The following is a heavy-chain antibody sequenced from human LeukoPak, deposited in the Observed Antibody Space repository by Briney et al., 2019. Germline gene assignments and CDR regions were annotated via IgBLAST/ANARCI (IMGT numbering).Heavy chain of an antibody. V-gene: IGHV3-20*04. D-gene: IGHD5-12*01. J-gene: IGHJ6*03. CDR1: GFTFDDYG. Sequence: GGSLRLSCAASGFTFDDYGMSWVRQAPGKGLEWVSVINWNGGSTGYADSVKGRFTISRDNSKNTLYLQMNSLRAEDTAVYYCARAVATVYYFYMDVWGKGTTVTISS. CDR2: INWNGGST. CDR3: ARAVATVYYFYMDV.